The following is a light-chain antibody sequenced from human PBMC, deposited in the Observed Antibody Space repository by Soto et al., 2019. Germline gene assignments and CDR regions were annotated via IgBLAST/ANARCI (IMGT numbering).Light chain of an antibody. V-gene: IGKV3-20*01. J-gene: IGKJ1*01. CDR2: DAS. CDR1: QTVSGSY. Sequence: EIVLTQSAGTLSLSPGERATLSCRASQTVSGSYLAWFQQKPGQAPRLLIYDASTRAAGVPDRFSGSGSGTDFSLTINRLEPEDVAVYYCQHYGSSPWTFGQGTKVEIK. CDR3: QHYGSSPWT.